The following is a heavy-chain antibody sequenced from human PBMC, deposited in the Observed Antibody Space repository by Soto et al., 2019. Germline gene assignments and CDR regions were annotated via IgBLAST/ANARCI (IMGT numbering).Heavy chain of an antibody. CDR1: GFTFSNYN. Sequence: EVQLVESGGGLVQPGGSLRLSCAASGFTFSNYNLNWVRQAPGRGLEWVSFISSSSSVIYYTDSVRGRFTISRDNARNSLYLQMSSLRDEDAAVYYCARGEPRLEQGLFDYWGQGTLVNVSS. J-gene: IGHJ4*02. CDR3: ARGEPRLEQGLFDY. V-gene: IGHV3-48*02. D-gene: IGHD1-1*01. CDR2: ISSSSSVI.